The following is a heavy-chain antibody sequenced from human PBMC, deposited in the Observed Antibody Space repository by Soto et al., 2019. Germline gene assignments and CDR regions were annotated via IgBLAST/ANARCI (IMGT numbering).Heavy chain of an antibody. J-gene: IGHJ5*02. CDR2: IYTSGST. CDR1: GVSISSYY. CDR3: ARGLAARLGWFDP. Sequence: ETLSLTCPVSGVSISSYYWSWIRQPAGKGLEWIGRIYTSGSTNYNPSLKSRVTTSVDTSKNQFSLKLSSVTAADTAVYYCARGLAARLGWFDPWGQGTPVTVSS. D-gene: IGHD6-6*01. V-gene: IGHV4-4*07.